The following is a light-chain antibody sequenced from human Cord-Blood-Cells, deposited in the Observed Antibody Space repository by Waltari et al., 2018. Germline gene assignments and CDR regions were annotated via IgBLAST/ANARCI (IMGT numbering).Light chain of an antibody. J-gene: IGLJ1*01. CDR3: SSYTSSSTYV. CDR2: DVS. CDR1: SSDVGGYNY. V-gene: IGLV2-14*01. Sequence: QSALTQPASVSGSPGQSITISCTGTSSDVGGYNYVSWYQQHPGTAPKLIIYDVSNRPAGVFNRFCGSKSGTTAPRTISGVQAEDEADYYCSSYTSSSTYVFGTGTKVTVL.